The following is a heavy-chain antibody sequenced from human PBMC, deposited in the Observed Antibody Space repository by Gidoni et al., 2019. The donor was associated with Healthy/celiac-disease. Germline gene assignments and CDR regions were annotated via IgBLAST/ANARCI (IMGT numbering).Heavy chain of an antibody. V-gene: IGHV4-39*01. J-gene: IGHJ4*02. CDR2: IYYSGST. D-gene: IGHD3-10*01. Sequence: QLQLQESGPGLVKPSETLSLTCTVSGGSISSSSYYWGWIRQPPGKGLEWIGSIYYSGSTYYNPSLKSRVTISVDTSKNQFSLKLSSVTAADTAVYYCASFVWFGDKGGYWGQGTLVTVSS. CDR3: ASFVWFGDKGGY. CDR1: GGSISSSSYY.